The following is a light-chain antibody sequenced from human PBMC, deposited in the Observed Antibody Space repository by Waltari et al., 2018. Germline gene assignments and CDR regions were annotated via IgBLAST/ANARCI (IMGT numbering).Light chain of an antibody. CDR1: QTVRTTY. J-gene: IGKJ4*01. V-gene: IGKV3-20*01. CDR3: QQYDSSPLT. CDR2: GAS. Sequence: EIVLTQSPGTLSLSPGERATLSCSASQTVRTTYLAWYQQKPGQAPTLLIYGASSRATGIPDRFSGSVSGTDFSLTISSLEPEDFAVYYCQQYDSSPLTFGGGTKVEIK.